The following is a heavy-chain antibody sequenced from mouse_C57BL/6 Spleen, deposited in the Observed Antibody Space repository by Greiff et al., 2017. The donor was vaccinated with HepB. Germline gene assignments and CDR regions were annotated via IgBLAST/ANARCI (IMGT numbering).Heavy chain of an antibody. CDR2: ISSGSSTI. J-gene: IGHJ4*01. CDR3: ARRATVSMDY. V-gene: IGHV5-17*01. Sequence: EVKLVESGGGLVKPGGSLKLSCAASGFTFSDYGMHWVRQAPEKGLEWVAYISSGSSTIYYADTVKGRFTISRDTAKNTLFLQMTSLRSEDTAMYYCARRATVSMDYWGQGTSVTVSS. CDR1: GFTFSDYG. D-gene: IGHD1-1*01.